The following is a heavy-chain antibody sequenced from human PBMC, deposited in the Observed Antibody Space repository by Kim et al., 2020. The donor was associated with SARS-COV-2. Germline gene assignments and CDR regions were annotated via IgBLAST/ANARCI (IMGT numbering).Heavy chain of an antibody. V-gene: IGHV3-7*03. Sequence: GGSLRLSCAASVFTFSNYWMSWVRQAPGKGLEWVANIKQDGSEKYYVDSVKGRFSISRDNAKNSLYLQMNSLRAEDTAIYYCATEGSGWHAQAHDYWGQGTLVTVSS. J-gene: IGHJ4*02. CDR3: ATEGSGWHAQAHDY. CDR1: VFTFSNYW. D-gene: IGHD6-19*01. CDR2: IKQDGSEK.